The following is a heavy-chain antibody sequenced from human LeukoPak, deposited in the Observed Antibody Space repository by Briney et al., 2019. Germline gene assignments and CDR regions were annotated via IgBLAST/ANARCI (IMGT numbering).Heavy chain of an antibody. Sequence: PSETLSLTCTVSGGSISSYYWSWIRQPPGKGLEWIGYIYYSGSTNYNPSLKSRVTISVDTSKNQFSLKLSSVTAADTAVYYCARVGGDDYGGNQVQHWGQGTLVTVSS. CDR3: ARVGGDDYGGNQVQH. D-gene: IGHD4-23*01. V-gene: IGHV4-59*12. CDR2: IYYSGST. CDR1: GGSISSYY. J-gene: IGHJ1*01.